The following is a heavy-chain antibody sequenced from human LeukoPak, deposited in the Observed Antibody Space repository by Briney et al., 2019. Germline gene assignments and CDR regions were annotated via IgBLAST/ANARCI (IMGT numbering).Heavy chain of an antibody. CDR2: IYYSGST. V-gene: IGHV4-59*01. D-gene: IGHD4-11*01. Sequence: SETLSLTCTVSGGSISSYYWSWTRQPPGKGLEWIGYIYYSGSTNYNPSLKSRVTISVDTSKNQFSLKLSSVTAADTAVYYCARAYPRNFDAFDIWGQGTMVTVSS. CDR1: GGSISSYY. CDR3: ARAYPRNFDAFDI. J-gene: IGHJ3*02.